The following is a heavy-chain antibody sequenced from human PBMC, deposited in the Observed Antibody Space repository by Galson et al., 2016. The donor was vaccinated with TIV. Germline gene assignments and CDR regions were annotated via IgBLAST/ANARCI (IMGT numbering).Heavy chain of an antibody. J-gene: IGHJ4*02. CDR1: GYTLTELS. Sequence: SVKVSCKVSGYTLTELSMHWVRQAPGKGLEWMGGFDPEDGETIYAQKFQGRVTMTEDTSTDTAYMELSSPRSEDTAVYYCATSRGRYFDWLFGYWGQGTLVTVSS. CDR3: ATSRGRYFDWLFGY. D-gene: IGHD3-9*01. CDR2: FDPEDGET. V-gene: IGHV1-24*01.